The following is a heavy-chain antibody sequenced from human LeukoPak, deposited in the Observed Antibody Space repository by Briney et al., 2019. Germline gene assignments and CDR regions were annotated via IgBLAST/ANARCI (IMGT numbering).Heavy chain of an antibody. Sequence: ASVKVSCKASGYTFTSYYMHWVRQAPGRGLEWMGIINPSGGSTSYAQKFQGRVTMTRDMSTSTVYMELSSLRSEDTAVYYCAREGSGNSIDYWGQGTLVTVSS. CDR3: AREGSGNSIDY. CDR1: GYTFTSYY. V-gene: IGHV1-46*01. J-gene: IGHJ4*02. CDR2: INPSGGST. D-gene: IGHD3-10*01.